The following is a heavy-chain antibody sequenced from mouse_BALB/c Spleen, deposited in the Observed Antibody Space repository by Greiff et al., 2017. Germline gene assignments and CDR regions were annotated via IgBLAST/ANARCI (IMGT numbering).Heavy chain of an antibody. Sequence: DVKLVESGGDLVKPGGSLKLSCAASGFTFSSYGMSWVRQTPDKRLEWVATISSGGSYTYYPDSVKGRFTISRDNAKNTLYLQMSSLKSEDTAMYYCARRGDYDDYWGQGTTLTVSS. CDR3: ARRGDYDDY. J-gene: IGHJ2*01. CDR2: ISSGGSYT. V-gene: IGHV5-6*02. CDR1: GFTFSSYG. D-gene: IGHD2-4*01.